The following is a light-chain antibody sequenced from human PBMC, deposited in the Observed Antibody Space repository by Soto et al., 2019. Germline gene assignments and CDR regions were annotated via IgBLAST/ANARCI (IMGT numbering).Light chain of an antibody. V-gene: IGLV2-14*01. CDR3: SSYTSSSTYVV. J-gene: IGLJ2*01. CDR1: SSDVGGYNY. Sequence: QSALTQPASVSGSPGQSITISCTGTSSDVGGYNYVSWYQQHPGKAPTLMIYDVSNRPSGVSNRFSGYKSGNTASLTIYGLQAEDEDDYYCSSYTSSSTYVVFGGGTKVTVL. CDR2: DVS.